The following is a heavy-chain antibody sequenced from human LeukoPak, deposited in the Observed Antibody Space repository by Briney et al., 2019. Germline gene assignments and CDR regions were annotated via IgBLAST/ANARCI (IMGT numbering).Heavy chain of an antibody. V-gene: IGHV3-48*03. CDR2: ISSSGSTI. D-gene: IGHD2-2*01. J-gene: IGHJ6*03. CDR3: ARDGVVVVPAPSSFMDV. Sequence: GGSLRLSCAASGFTFSSYEMNWVRQAPGKGLEWVSYISSSGSTIYYADSVKGRFTISRDNAKNSLYLQMNSLRAEDTAVYYCARDGVVVVPAPSSFMDVWGRGTTVTVSS. CDR1: GFTFSSYE.